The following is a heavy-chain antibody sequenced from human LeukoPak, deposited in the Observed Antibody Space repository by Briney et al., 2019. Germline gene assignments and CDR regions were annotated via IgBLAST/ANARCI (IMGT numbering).Heavy chain of an antibody. Sequence: ASVKVSCKASGYTFTSYYMHWVRQAPGQGLEGMGIINPSGGSTSYAQKFQGRVTMTRDMSTSTVYMELSSLRSEDTAVYYCARARRTMVRGVMGDYWGQGTLVTVSS. CDR1: GYTFTSYY. D-gene: IGHD3-10*01. J-gene: IGHJ4*02. CDR3: ARARRTMVRGVMGDY. V-gene: IGHV1-46*01. CDR2: INPSGGST.